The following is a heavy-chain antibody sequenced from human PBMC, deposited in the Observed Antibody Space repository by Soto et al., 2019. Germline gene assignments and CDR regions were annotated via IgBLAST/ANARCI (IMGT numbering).Heavy chain of an antibody. CDR2: IYATGTT. V-gene: IGHV4-4*07. CDR3: VRDGTKTLRDWFDP. CDR1: GASISGFY. Sequence: SETLSLTCTVSGASISGFYWSWIRKSAGKGLEWIGRIYATGTTDYNPSLKSRVVMSVDTSKKQFSLKLRSVTAADTAVYYCVRDGTKTLRDWFDPWGQGSSVTVSS. J-gene: IGHJ5*02. D-gene: IGHD1-1*01.